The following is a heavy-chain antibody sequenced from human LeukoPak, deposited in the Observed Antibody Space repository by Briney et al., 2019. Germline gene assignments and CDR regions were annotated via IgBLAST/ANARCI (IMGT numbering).Heavy chain of an antibody. D-gene: IGHD4-17*01. CDR3: ARVRSTVTTLDY. CDR1: GFTFSSYE. Sequence: PGGSLRLSCAASGFTFSSYEMNWVRQAPGKGLEWLSYISRSGGTTYHADSVQGRFTISRDNAKNSLYLQMNSLRADDTAVYYCARVRSTVTTLDYWGQGTLVTVSS. V-gene: IGHV3-48*03. CDR2: ISRSGGTT. J-gene: IGHJ4*02.